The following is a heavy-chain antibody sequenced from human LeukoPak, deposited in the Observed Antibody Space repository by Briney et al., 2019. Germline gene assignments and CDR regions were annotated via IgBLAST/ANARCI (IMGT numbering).Heavy chain of an antibody. D-gene: IGHD2-2*01. CDR1: GFTFSSYW. Sequence: PGGSLRLSCAASGFTFSSYWMSWVRQAPGKGLEWVANIKQDGSEKYYADSVKGRFTISRDNAKNSLYLQMNSLRAEDTAVYYCASTCSSTSCYGFHYGMDVWGKGTTVTVSS. CDR3: ASTCSSTSCYGFHYGMDV. V-gene: IGHV3-7*03. J-gene: IGHJ6*04. CDR2: IKQDGSEK.